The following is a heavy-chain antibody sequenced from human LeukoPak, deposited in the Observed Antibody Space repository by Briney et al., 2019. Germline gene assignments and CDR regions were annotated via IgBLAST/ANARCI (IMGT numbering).Heavy chain of an antibody. V-gene: IGHV3-66*01. J-gene: IGHJ6*03. D-gene: IGHD3-3*01. Sequence: GGSLRLSCAASGFTVSSSYMSWVRQAPGKGLERVSVIYSGGSTFYADSVKGRFTVSRDIFKNTVYLQMNSLRAEDTAVYYCAGYYDFWSSYSSYYYMDVWGKGTTVTVSS. CDR2: IYSGGST. CDR3: AGYYDFWSSYSSYYYMDV. CDR1: GFTVSSSY.